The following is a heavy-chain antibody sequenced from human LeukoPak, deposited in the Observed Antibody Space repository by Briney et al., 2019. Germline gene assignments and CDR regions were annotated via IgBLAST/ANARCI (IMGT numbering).Heavy chain of an antibody. Sequence: SETLSLTCTVSGGSISSTTYYWGWIRQPPGKGLEWIGSVYYTGGTYNNPSLKSRLTISIDTSRNQFSLKLSSVTAADTAVYYCTQERAGTTVDYWGQGTLVTVSS. CDR2: VYYTGGT. CDR1: GGSISSTTYY. CDR3: TQERAGTTVDY. J-gene: IGHJ4*02. D-gene: IGHD1-7*01. V-gene: IGHV4-39*01.